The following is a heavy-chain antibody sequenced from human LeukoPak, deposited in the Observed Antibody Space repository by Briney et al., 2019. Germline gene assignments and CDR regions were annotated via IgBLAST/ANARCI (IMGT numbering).Heavy chain of an antibody. Sequence: SETLSLTCAVSGGSISSGGYSWSWIRQPPGKGLEWIGYIYHSGSTYYNPSLKSRVTISVDRSKNQFSLKLSSVTAADTAVYYCASSNMITPYYWGQGTLVTVSS. D-gene: IGHD3-16*01. J-gene: IGHJ4*02. V-gene: IGHV4-30-2*01. CDR3: ASSNMITPYY. CDR1: GGSISSGGYS. CDR2: IYHSGST.